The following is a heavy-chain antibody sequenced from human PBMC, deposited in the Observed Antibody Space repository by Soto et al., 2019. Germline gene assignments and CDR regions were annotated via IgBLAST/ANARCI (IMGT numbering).Heavy chain of an antibody. J-gene: IGHJ1*01. CDR2: ISGSGGST. V-gene: IGHV3-23*01. CDR1: GFTFSSYA. Sequence: GGSVRLSCAASGFTFSSYAMSWVRQAPGKGLEWVSAISGSGGSTYYADSVKGRFTISRDNPKHTLYLQMNSLRAEDTAVYYCAISGYSSGWYGYFQHWGQGTLVTVSS. CDR3: AISGYSSGWYGYFQH. D-gene: IGHD6-19*01.